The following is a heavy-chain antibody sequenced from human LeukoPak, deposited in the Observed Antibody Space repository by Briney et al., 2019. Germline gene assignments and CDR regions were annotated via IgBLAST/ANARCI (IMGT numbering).Heavy chain of an antibody. CDR3: AKVGYSSSWAIDY. CDR2: ISVRGGTT. CDR1: GFSFSSYV. D-gene: IGHD6-6*01. Sequence: GGSLRFSCAASGFSFSSYVMNWVRQAPGKGLEWVSGISVRGGTTYCADFVKGRFTISRDNSKNTVYLQMNSLRAEDTAVFYCAKVGYSSSWAIDYWGQGTLVTVSS. V-gene: IGHV3-23*01. J-gene: IGHJ4*02.